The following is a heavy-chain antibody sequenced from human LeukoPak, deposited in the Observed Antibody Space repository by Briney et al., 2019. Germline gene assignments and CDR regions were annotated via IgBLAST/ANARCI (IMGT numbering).Heavy chain of an antibody. Sequence: SETLSLTCTVSGDSISSSTFSWGWIRQPPGKGLEWIGSMDYSGDTYDNESLKSRVTISVDTSKNHFSLKLSAVTAADTAVYYCARLPLSTSYYYYGLDVWGLGTAVTV. J-gene: IGHJ6*02. D-gene: IGHD2-2*01. CDR1: GDSISSSTFS. CDR3: ARLPLSTSYYYYGLDV. CDR2: MDYSGDT. V-gene: IGHV4-39*02.